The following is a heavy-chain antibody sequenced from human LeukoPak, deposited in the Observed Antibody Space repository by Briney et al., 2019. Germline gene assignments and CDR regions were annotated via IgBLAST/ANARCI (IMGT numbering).Heavy chain of an antibody. J-gene: IGHJ6*02. V-gene: IGHV1-69*04. CDR2: IIPILGIA. CDR1: GGTFSSYA. Sequence: SVKVSCKASGGTFSSYAISWVRQAPGQGLEWMGRIIPILGIANYAQKFQGRVTITADKSTSTAYMELSSLRSEDTAVYYCASISITTPQYGMDVWGQGTTVTVS. CDR3: ASISITTPQYGMDV. D-gene: IGHD3-3*01.